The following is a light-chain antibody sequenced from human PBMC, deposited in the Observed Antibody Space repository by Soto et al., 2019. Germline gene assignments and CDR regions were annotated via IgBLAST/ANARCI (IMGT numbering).Light chain of an antibody. CDR2: DVS. J-gene: IGLJ1*01. V-gene: IGLV2-14*01. CDR3: SENSTRTLHV. Sequence: QSVLTQPASVSGSPGQSITISCTGTSSDVGGYNYVSWYQQHPGKAPKLMIYDVSNRPSGVSNRFSGSKSGNTASLTISGLQADVDDDSSCSENSTRTLHVFG. CDR1: SSDVGGYNY.